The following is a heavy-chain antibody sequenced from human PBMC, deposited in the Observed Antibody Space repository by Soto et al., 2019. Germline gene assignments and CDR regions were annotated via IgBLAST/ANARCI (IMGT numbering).Heavy chain of an antibody. J-gene: IGHJ4*02. CDR3: AKGSIDYSAAVDH. CDR1: GFSFSSYA. D-gene: IGHD1-26*01. V-gene: IGHV3-23*01. Sequence: EVQLLESGGGLVQPGGSLRLACTASGFSFSSYAMVWVRQAPGKGLEWVSVISARGGSLYFADSVKGRFTISRDNSKNVLSLETTNLRAAATATYFCAKGSIDYSAAVDHWCQGTRVLVSS. CDR2: ISARGGSL.